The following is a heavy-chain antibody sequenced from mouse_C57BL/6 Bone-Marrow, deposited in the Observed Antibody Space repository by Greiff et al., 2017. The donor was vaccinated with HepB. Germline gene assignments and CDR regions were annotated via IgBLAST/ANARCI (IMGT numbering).Heavy chain of an antibody. CDR3: ARSTDGYFDY. Sequence: VQLVESGAELARPGASVKLSCKASGYTFTSYGISWVKQRTGQGLEWIGEIYPRSGNTYYNEKFKGKATLTADKSSSTAYMELRSLTSEDSAVYFCARSTDGYFDYWGQGTTLTVSS. CDR1: GYTFTSYG. CDR2: IYPRSGNT. J-gene: IGHJ2*01. V-gene: IGHV1-81*01.